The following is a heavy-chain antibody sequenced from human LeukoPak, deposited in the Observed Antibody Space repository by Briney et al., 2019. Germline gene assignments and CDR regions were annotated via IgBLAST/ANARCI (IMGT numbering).Heavy chain of an antibody. J-gene: IGHJ5*02. CDR2: INHSGST. D-gene: IGHD3-10*01. V-gene: IGHV4-34*01. CDR3: ARSLPYGSGSYYRRNWFDP. Sequence: PSETLSLTCAVYGGSFSAYYWSWIRQPPGKGLEWIGGINHSGSTNYNPSLKSRVTISVDTSKNQFSLKLSSVTAADTAVYYCARSLPYGSGSYYRRNWFDPWGQGTLVTVSS. CDR1: GGSFSAYY.